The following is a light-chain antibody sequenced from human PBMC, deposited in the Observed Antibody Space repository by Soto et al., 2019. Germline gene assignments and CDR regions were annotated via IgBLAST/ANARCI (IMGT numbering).Light chain of an antibody. J-gene: IGKJ1*01. CDR3: QQYDKWPQT. Sequence: EIVMTQSPAPLSVSPGSRSTLSCRASQSVSSNLAWYQQKPGQAPRLLIYATSTRATGIPARFSGSGSGTEFTLTINSLQSEDFAVYHCQQYDKWPQTFGQGTKVDIK. V-gene: IGKV3-15*01. CDR1: QSVSSN. CDR2: ATS.